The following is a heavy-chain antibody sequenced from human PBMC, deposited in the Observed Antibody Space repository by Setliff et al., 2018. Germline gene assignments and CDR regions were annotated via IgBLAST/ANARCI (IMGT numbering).Heavy chain of an antibody. D-gene: IGHD1-26*01. V-gene: IGHV1-18*01. J-gene: IGHJ6*02. CDR3: ARDRRGWELPYYYYGMDV. CDR2: ISVYNGNT. Sequence: ASVKVSCKASGYTFTSYGITWVRQAPGQGVEWMGWISVYNGNTNYAQKLQGRVTMTTDTSTSTAYMELRSLRSDDTAVYYCARDRRGWELPYYYYGMDVWGQGTTVTV. CDR1: GYTFTSYG.